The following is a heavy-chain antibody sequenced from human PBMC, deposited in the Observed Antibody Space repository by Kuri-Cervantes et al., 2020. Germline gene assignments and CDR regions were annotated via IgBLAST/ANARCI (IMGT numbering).Heavy chain of an antibody. CDR1: GFTFSSYE. CDR3: ARDPVTLAAPLDYFDY. J-gene: IGHJ4*02. D-gene: IGHD6-13*01. Sequence: GGSLRLSCAASGFTFSSYEMNWVRQAPGKGLEWVSYISSSGSTIYYADSVKGRFTISRDNSKNTLYLQMNSLRAEDTAVYYCARDPVTLAAPLDYFDYWGQGTLVTVSS. V-gene: IGHV3-48*03. CDR2: ISSSGSTI.